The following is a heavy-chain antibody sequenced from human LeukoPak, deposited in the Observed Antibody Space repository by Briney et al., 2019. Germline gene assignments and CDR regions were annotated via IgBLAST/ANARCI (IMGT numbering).Heavy chain of an antibody. V-gene: IGHV3-15*01. J-gene: IGHJ4*02. D-gene: IGHD3-10*01. CDR1: GFSISNDW. Sequence: GGSLRLSCAASGFSISNDWMSWVRQAPGKGLEWVARVKSKGAGETTDYAAPVKGRFTISRDDSKNTLYLQMNSLKTENTAVYYCTLIQGWGSGSYYRDFWGQGTLVTVSS. CDR2: VKSKGAGETT. CDR3: TLIQGWGSGSYYRDF.